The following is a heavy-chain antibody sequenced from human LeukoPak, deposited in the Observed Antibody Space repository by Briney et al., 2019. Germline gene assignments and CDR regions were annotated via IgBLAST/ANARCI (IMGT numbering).Heavy chain of an antibody. V-gene: IGHV1-3*01. CDR3: ATDYCSSTSCLS. J-gene: IGHJ3*01. Sequence: ASVKVSCEASGYTFTSYAMHWVRQAPGQRLEWMGWINAGNGNTKYSQKFQGRVTITRDTSASTAYMELSSLRSEDTAVYYCATDYCSSTSCLSWGQGTMVTVSS. CDR2: INAGNGNT. CDR1: GYTFTSYA. D-gene: IGHD2-2*01.